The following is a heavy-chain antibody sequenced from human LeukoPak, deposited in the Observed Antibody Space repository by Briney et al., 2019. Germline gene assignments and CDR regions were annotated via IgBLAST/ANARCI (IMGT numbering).Heavy chain of an antibody. Sequence: PGGSLRLSCAASGFTVSSNYVSWVRQAPGKGLEWVSVIYSAGRTYYADSVKGRFTISRDNSKNTLYLQMDSLRTEDTAVYYCARDSGYTGSDAFDIWGEGTMVTVCS. J-gene: IGHJ3*02. V-gene: IGHV3-66*02. CDR2: IYSAGRT. CDR1: GFTVSSNY. D-gene: IGHD5-12*01. CDR3: ARDSGYTGSDAFDI.